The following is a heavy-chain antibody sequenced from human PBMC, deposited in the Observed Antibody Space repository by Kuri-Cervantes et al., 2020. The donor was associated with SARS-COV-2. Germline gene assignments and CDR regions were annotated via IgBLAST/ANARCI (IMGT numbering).Heavy chain of an antibody. Sequence: LSLTCAASGFTFSSYWMHWVRQAPGKGLVWASRINSDGSSTSYADSVKGRFTISRDNAKNTLYLQMDSLRAEDTAVYYCARAIQIDYWGQGTLVTVSS. CDR3: ARAIQIDY. J-gene: IGHJ4*02. CDR1: GFTFSSYW. CDR2: INSDGSST. D-gene: IGHD3-3*01. V-gene: IGHV3-74*01.